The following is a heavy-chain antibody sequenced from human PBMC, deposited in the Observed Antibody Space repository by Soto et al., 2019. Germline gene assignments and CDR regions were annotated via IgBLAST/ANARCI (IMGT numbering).Heavy chain of an antibody. CDR2: IYYSGCT. Sequence: SETLSLTCTVSRSSISSSSYYWSWIRQPPGKGLEWIGSIYYSGCTSCNPSLKSRVTISVDTSTNPFSLKLSSVSAADTAVYYCASRSSSGYYYIYGMVVVCQGTTETIS. D-gene: IGHD3-22*01. CDR1: RSSISSSSYY. CDR3: ASRSSSGYYYIYGMVV. V-gene: IGHV4-39*01. J-gene: IGHJ6*02.